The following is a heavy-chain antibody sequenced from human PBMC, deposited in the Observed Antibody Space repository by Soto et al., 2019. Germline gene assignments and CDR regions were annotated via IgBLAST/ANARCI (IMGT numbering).Heavy chain of an antibody. J-gene: IGHJ5*01. CDR3: ARDVAHDYNLPSWFDS. CDR1: GYSISAGYY. Sequence: KPSETLSLTCSVSGYSISAGYYWGWIRQPPGKGLEWIGAIFRSGHAYSNPSLSSRVTLSVDTSKNHFSLNLTSVTAADTGVYFCARDVAHDYNLPSWFDSWGQGTLVTVSS. V-gene: IGHV4-38-2*02. CDR2: IFRSGHA. D-gene: IGHD3-10*01.